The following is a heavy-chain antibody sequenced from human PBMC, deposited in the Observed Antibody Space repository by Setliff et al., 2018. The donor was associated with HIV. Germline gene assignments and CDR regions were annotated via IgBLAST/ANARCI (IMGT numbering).Heavy chain of an antibody. V-gene: IGHV3-30*02. J-gene: IGHJ4*02. CDR1: GFTFSSYW. Sequence: TGGSLRLSCAASGFTFSSYWMSWVRQAPGKGLEWVAFIRNDGSDKHYVDSVKGRFTISRDNSKNTLCLQMNSLRAEDTAVYYCAMSPYSSGLFDYWGQGTLVTVSS. CDR3: AMSPYSSGLFDY. D-gene: IGHD6-19*01. CDR2: IRNDGSDK.